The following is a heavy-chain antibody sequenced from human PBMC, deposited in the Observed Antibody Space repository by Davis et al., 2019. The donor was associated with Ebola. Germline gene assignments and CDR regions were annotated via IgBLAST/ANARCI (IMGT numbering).Heavy chain of an antibody. V-gene: IGHV5-51*01. CDR2: IYPGDPDT. D-gene: IGHD3-9*01. Sequence: GESLKISCMGSGYSFTSYWIGWVRQMPGKGLEWMGIIYPGDPDTRYSPSFQGQVTISADKSISTAYLQWSSLKASDTAMYYCARWGRLVYYGMDVWGQGTTVTVSS. CDR1: GYSFTSYW. CDR3: ARWGRLVYYGMDV. J-gene: IGHJ6*02.